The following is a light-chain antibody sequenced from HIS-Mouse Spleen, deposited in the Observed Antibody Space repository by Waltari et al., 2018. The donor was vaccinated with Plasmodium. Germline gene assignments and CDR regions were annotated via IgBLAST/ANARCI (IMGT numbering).Light chain of an antibody. CDR1: QDISNY. CDR2: DAS. J-gene: IGKJ4*01. Sequence: DIQMTQSPSSLSASVGDRVTITCQASQDISNYLNWYQQKPWKAPKLLIYDASNLETGVPSRFSGSGSGTDVTFTISSLQPEDIATYYCQQYDTLPTFGGGTKVEIK. V-gene: IGKV1-33*01. CDR3: QQYDTLPT.